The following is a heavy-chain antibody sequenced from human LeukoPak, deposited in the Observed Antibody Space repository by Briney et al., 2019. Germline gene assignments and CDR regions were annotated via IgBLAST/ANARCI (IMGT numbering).Heavy chain of an antibody. CDR2: IKPDGSLI. CDR1: GFTFSSYS. CDR3: AKWELYSGFYYIDY. V-gene: IGHV3-7*01. Sequence: GGSLRLSCAASGFTFSSYSMNWVRQAPGKGLEWVANIKPDGSLIYYVDSVKGRFTISRDNAKNSLYLQMNSLRAEDTAVYYCAKWELYSGFYYIDYWGQGTLATVSS. D-gene: IGHD1-26*01. J-gene: IGHJ4*02.